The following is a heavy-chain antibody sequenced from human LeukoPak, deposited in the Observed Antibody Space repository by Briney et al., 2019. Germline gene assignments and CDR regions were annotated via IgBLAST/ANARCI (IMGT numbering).Heavy chain of an antibody. CDR1: GFTFSSYW. CDR3: ARSSGGYSYGRYNWFDP. J-gene: IGHJ5*02. Sequence: GGSLRLSCAASGFTFSSYWMSWVRQAPGKGLEWVANIKQDGSEKYYVDSVKGRFTISRDNAKNSLYLQMNSLRAEDTAVYYCARSSGGYSYGRYNWFDPWGQGTLVTVSS. D-gene: IGHD5-18*01. CDR2: IKQDGSEK. V-gene: IGHV3-7*01.